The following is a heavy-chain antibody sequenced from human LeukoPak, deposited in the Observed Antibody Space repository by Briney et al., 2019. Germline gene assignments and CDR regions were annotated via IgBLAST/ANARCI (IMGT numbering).Heavy chain of an antibody. CDR1: GGTFSSYA. J-gene: IGHJ5*02. V-gene: IGHV1-69*04. D-gene: IGHD3-10*01. CDR2: IIPILGIA. CDR3: ARGIYRPKRSLVPYYYGSGSLRRGDWFDP. Sequence: SVKVSCKASGGTFSSYAISWVRQAPGQGLEWMGRIIPILGIANYAQKFQGRVTITADKSTSTAYMELSSLRSEDTAVYYCARGIYRPKRSLVPYYYGSGSLRRGDWFDPWGQGTLVTVSS.